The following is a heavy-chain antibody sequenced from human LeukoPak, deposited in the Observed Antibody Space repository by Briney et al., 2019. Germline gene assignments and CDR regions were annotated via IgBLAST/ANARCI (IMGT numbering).Heavy chain of an antibody. CDR3: ARDRSQEFDP. D-gene: IGHD3-10*01. CDR1: GFSFSSFW. CDR2: INSDGRTT. V-gene: IGHV3-74*01. Sequence: GGSLRLSCAASGFSFSSFWMHWVRQVPGKGLLWVSGINSDGRTTGYADSVKGRFTISRDNAKNTVDLQMNSLRAEDTAVYYCARDRSQEFDPWGQGTLVTVSS. J-gene: IGHJ5*02.